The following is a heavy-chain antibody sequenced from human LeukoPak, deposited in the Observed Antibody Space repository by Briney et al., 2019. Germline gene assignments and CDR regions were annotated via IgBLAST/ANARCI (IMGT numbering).Heavy chain of an antibody. V-gene: IGHV3-33*06. J-gene: IGHJ4*02. Sequence: PGRSLRLSCTASGFSFSSDGMHWVRRAPGKGLEWLAVIWYDGNNKYYADSVKERLTVSRDNSKNILYLQMNSLRAEDTAVYFSAKDYLPKSFAPYGGTDYWGQGTLVTVSS. CDR2: IWYDGNNK. CDR3: AKDYLPKSFAPYGGTDY. D-gene: IGHD3-16*01. CDR1: GFSFSSDG.